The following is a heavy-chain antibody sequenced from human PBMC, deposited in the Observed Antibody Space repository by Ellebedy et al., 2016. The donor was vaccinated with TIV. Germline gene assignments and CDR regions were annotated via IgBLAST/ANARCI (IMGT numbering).Heavy chain of an antibody. CDR2: IYSGGRT. J-gene: IGHJ4*02. V-gene: IGHV3-53*01. CDR3: ARGKTYFDLLTGPFDY. D-gene: IGHD3-9*01. CDR1: GLTVSSNY. Sequence: GGSLRLXCAASGLTVSSNYMSWVRQAPGKGLEWVSVIYSGGRTNYADSVKGRFTISRDNSKNTLFLQMNSLRVEDTAVYYCARGKTYFDLLTGPFDYWGQGTLVTVSS.